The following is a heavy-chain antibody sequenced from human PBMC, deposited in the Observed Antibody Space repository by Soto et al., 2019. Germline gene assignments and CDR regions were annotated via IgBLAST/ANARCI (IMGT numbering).Heavy chain of an antibody. Sequence: SETLSLTCSVSGAALNSGNYYWSWIRQVPGKGLEWIGHIYVTGAVDYNPSLRDRITVSQDTSERQFSLNLRLVTAADTAAYYCARLRIATNNYKWFDPWGQGTLVTVSS. CDR3: ARLRIATNNYKWFDP. J-gene: IGHJ5*02. V-gene: IGHV4-31*03. CDR2: IYVTGAV. CDR1: GAALNSGNYY. D-gene: IGHD2-21*01.